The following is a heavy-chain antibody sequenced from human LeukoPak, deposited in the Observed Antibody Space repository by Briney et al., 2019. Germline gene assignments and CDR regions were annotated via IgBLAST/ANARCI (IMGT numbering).Heavy chain of an antibody. Sequence: GGSLRLSCEASGFIFGSFSMSWVRQAPGKGLEWVSGISGSGDGTHYADPVKGRFTISRDNSKSTLYLQMSSLRADDTAVYYCARDTISCSGGTCYENWFDPWGQGTLVTVSS. CDR3: ARDTISCSGGTCYENWFDP. J-gene: IGHJ5*02. CDR2: ISGSGDGT. V-gene: IGHV3-23*01. CDR1: GFIFGSFS. D-gene: IGHD2-15*01.